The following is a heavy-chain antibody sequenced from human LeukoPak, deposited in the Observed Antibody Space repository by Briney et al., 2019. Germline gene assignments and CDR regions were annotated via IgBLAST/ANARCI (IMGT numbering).Heavy chain of an antibody. CDR1: GYSFTGYW. V-gene: IGHV5-51*01. D-gene: IGHD4-23*01. J-gene: IGHJ3*02. Sequence: GESLKISCKGSGYSFTGYWIGWVRQMPGKGLEWMGIIYPGDPDTRYSPSFQGQVTISADKSISTAYLQWSSLKASDTAMYYCAGQTTVVTPYAFDIWGQGTMVTVSS. CDR2: IYPGDPDT. CDR3: AGQTTVVTPYAFDI.